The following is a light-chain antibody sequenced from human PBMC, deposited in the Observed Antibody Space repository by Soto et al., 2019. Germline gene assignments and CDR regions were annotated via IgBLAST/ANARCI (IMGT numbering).Light chain of an antibody. CDR3: QQKYSSPIT. CDR1: QSISSY. CDR2: AAS. V-gene: IGKV1-39*01. J-gene: IGKJ1*01. Sequence: DIQMAQSPSTLSACVLDRVTITCGASQSISSYLNGYQQKPRKAPELLIYAASTLQSGVPSRCSGSGSGTDCTLTISRLQPEDFASYYCQQKYSSPITFGQGTKVDIK.